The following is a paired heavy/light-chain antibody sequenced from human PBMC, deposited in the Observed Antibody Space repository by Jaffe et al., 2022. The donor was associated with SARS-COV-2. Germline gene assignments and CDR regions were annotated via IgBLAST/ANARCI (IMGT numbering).Heavy chain of an antibody. V-gene: IGHV3-33*01. J-gene: IGHJ3*02. CDR1: GFTFSSYG. D-gene: IGHD2-21*02. CDR3: ARDPSLRPPYCGGDCYSESGAFDI. Sequence: QVQLVESGGGVVQPGRSLRLSCAASGFTFSSYGMHWVRQAPGKGLEWVAVIWYDGSNKYYADSVKGRFTISRDNSKNTLYLQMNSLRAEDTAVYYCARDPSLRPPYCGGDCYSESGAFDIWGQGTMVTVSS. CDR2: IWYDGSNK.
Light chain of an antibody. J-gene: IGLJ1*01. V-gene: IGLV2-8*01. CDR1: SSDVGGYNY. CDR3: SSYAGSPYV. Sequence: QSALTQPPSASGSPGQSVTISCTGTSSDVGGYNYVSWYQQHPGKAPKLMIYEVSKRPSGVPDRFSGSKSGNTASLTVSGLQAEDEADYYCSSYAGSPYVFGTGTKVTVL. CDR2: EVS.